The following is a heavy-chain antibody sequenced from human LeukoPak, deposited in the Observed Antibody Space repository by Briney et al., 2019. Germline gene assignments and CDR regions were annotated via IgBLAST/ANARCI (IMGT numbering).Heavy chain of an antibody. CDR3: ARRAGAYSHPY. J-gene: IGHJ4*02. CDR1: GFTVSSNS. CDR2: IYSSVT. Sequence: GRSLRLSCTVSGFTVSSNSMSWVRQAPGKGLEWVSFIYSSVTHYSDSVKGRFTISRDNSKNTLFLQMNSLRAEDTAVYYCARRAGAYSHPYWGQGTLVTVSS. D-gene: IGHD4/OR15-4a*01. V-gene: IGHV3-53*01.